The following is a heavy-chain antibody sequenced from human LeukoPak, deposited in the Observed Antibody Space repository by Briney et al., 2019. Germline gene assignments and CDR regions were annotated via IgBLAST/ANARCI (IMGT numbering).Heavy chain of an antibody. CDR2: INHSGST. V-gene: IGHV4-34*01. J-gene: IGHJ1*01. CDR1: GGSFGGYY. Sequence: PSETLSLTCAVYGGSFGGYYWSWIRQPPGKGLEWIGEINHSGSTNYNPSLKSRVTISVDTSKNQFSLKLSSVTAADTAVYYCARAYSSGLHNRHFQHWGQGTLVTVSS. D-gene: IGHD6-19*01. CDR3: ARAYSSGLHNRHFQH.